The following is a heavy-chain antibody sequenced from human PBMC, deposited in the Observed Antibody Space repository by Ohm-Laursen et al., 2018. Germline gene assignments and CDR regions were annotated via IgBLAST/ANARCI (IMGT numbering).Heavy chain of an antibody. CDR1: GGFFSGYY. Sequence: SETLSLTWAVYGGFFSGYYWNWIRQPPGKGLEGIGEINHSRSTKHNSSFKSRVTISVDTSKNQFSLKLSSVTAADTAVYYCARGFSGWWGRIDYWGQGSLVTVSS. CDR3: ARGFSGWWGRIDY. CDR2: INHSRST. V-gene: IGHV4-34*01. D-gene: IGHD6-19*01. J-gene: IGHJ4*02.